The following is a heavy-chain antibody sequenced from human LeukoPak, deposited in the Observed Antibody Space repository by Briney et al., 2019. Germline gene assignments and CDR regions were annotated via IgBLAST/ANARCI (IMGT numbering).Heavy chain of an antibody. CDR2: IYYTGST. V-gene: IGHV4-59*01. J-gene: IGHJ4*02. CDR3: ARGRAAAGPPFES. Sequence: SETLSLTCTVSGGSISSYYWSWIRQPPGKGLEWIGYIYYTGSTNYNPSLRSRVTISVDTSKNQFSLKTSSLTAASTAVYYCARGRAAAGPPFESGGEGTLVTVS. D-gene: IGHD6-13*01. CDR1: GGSISSYY.